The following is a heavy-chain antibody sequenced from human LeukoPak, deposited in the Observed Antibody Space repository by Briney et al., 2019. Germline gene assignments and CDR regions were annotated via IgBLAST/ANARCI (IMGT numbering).Heavy chain of an antibody. J-gene: IGHJ4*02. CDR2: ISGSGGST. D-gene: IGHD6-19*01. V-gene: IGHV3-23*01. CDR1: GFTFSSYA. CDR3: ARDQGTRSGWSHDFDY. Sequence: GGSLRLSCAASGFTFSSYAMSWVRQAPGKGLEWVSAISGSGGSTYYADSVKGRFTISRDNSKNTLYLQMNSLRAEDTAVYYCARDQGTRSGWSHDFDYWGQGTLVTVSS.